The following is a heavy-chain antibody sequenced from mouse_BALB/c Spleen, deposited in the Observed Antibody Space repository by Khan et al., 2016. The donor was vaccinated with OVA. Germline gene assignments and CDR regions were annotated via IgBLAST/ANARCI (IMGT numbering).Heavy chain of an antibody. V-gene: IGHV1-76*01. CDR3: ASHGNNDVAWFAY. Sequence: QVQLKQSGAELVRPGASVKLSCKTSGYIFTSYWIHWVKQRSGQGLEWIARIYPGNGSTHYNEKFKGKATLTADKSSRTAYMQISSLKSEDSAVYFFASHGNNDVAWFAYLGQGTLVTVSA. D-gene: IGHD1-3*01. J-gene: IGHJ3*01. CDR1: GYIFTSYW. CDR2: IYPGNGST.